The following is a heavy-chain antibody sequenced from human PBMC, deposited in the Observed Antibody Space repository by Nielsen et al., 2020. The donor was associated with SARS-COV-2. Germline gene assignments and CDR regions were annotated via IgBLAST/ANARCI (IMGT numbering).Heavy chain of an antibody. CDR3: ARARGAYGDYYYYYYTDV. D-gene: IGHD4-17*01. Sequence: WIRQSPSRGLEWLGRTYYRSKWYNDYAVSVKSRITINPDTSKNQFSLHLNSVTPEGTAVYYCARARGAYGDYYYYYYTDVWGKGTTVTVSS. V-gene: IGHV6-1*01. CDR2: TYYRSKWYN. J-gene: IGHJ6*03.